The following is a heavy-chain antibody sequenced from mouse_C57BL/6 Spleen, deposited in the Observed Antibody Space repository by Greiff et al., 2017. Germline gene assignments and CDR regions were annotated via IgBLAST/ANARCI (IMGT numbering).Heavy chain of an antibody. CDR2: ISSGSSTI. J-gene: IGHJ4*01. CDR3: AREGSNYEYAMDY. CDR1: GFTFSDYG. V-gene: IGHV5-17*01. D-gene: IGHD2-5*01. Sequence: EVQLVESGGGLVKPGGSLKLSCAASGFTFSDYGLHWVSQAPEKGLEWVAYISSGSSTIYYADTVKGRFTISRDNAKNTLFLQMTSLRSEDTAMYYCAREGSNYEYAMDYGGQGTSVTVSS.